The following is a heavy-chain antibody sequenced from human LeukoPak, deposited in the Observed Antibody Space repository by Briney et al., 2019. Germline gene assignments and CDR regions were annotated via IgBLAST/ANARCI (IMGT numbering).Heavy chain of an antibody. J-gene: IGHJ6*03. D-gene: IGHD6-19*01. Sequence: GGSLRLSCAASGFTFDDYAMHWLRQAPGKGLEWVSGISWNSGSIDYADSVKGRFTISRDNAKNSLYLQVNSLRAEDTALYYCARVARIAVAGYYYSYMDVWGKGTTVTVSS. V-gene: IGHV3-9*01. CDR3: ARVARIAVAGYYYSYMDV. CDR2: ISWNSGSI. CDR1: GFTFDDYA.